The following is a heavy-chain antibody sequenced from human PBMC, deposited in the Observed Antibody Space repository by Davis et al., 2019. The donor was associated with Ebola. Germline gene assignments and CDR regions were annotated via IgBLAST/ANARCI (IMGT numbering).Heavy chain of an antibody. V-gene: IGHV3-21*01. CDR2: ISSSSSYI. J-gene: IGHJ4*02. CDR3: ARDPYYYGSGSFDY. CDR1: GFTFSSYA. D-gene: IGHD3-10*01. Sequence: LSLTCAASGFTFSSYAMSWVRQAPGKGLEWVSSISSSSSYIYYADSVKGRFTISRDNAKNSLYLQMNSLRAEDTAVYYCARDPYYYGSGSFDYWGQGTLVTVSS.